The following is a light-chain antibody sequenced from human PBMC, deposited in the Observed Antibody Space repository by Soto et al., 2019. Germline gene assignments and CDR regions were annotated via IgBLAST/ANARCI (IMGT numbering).Light chain of an antibody. Sequence: QSALTQPASVSGSPGQSVTISCAGTSSDVGGYNFVSCYRQLAGAAPKLILYEVSDRPPGVSDRFSGSKPGDTASLTVCGLHAEDEADYYCSSYTTTRAYVFGTGTKLTVL. J-gene: IGLJ1*01. CDR2: EVS. V-gene: IGLV2-14*01. CDR1: SSDVGGYNF. CDR3: SSYTTTRAYV.